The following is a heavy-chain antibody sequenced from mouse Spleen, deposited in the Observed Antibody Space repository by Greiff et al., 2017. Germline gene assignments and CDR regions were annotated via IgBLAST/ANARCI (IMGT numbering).Heavy chain of an antibody. J-gene: IGHJ4*01. V-gene: IGHV1-67*01. CDR2: ISTYYGNT. D-gene: IGHD1-1*01. CDR3: AREGGLLGAMDY. CDR1: SYTFTDYA. Sequence: VHLVESGPELVRPGVSVKISCKGSSYTFTDYAMHWVKQSHAKSLEWIGVISTYYGNTNYNQKFKGKATMTVDKSSSTAYMELARLTSEDSAVYYCAREGGLLGAMDYWGQGTSVTVSS.